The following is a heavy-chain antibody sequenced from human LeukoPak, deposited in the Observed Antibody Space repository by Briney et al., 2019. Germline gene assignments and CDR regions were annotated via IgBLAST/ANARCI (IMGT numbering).Heavy chain of an antibody. Sequence: PSETLSLTCTVSGGSISSGDYYWSWIRQPPGKGLEWIGYIYYSGSTYYNPSLKSRVTISVDTSKNQFSLKLSSVTAADTAVYYCARRIGITIFGVVTSNWFDPWGQGTLVTVSS. CDR2: IYYSGST. V-gene: IGHV4-30-4*08. CDR1: GGSISSGDYY. D-gene: IGHD3-3*01. J-gene: IGHJ5*02. CDR3: ARRIGITIFGVVTSNWFDP.